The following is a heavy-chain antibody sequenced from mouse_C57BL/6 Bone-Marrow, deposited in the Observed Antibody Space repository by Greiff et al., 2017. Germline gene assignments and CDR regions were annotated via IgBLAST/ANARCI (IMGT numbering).Heavy chain of an antibody. CDR3: ARQLRLLYYYAMDY. J-gene: IGHJ4*01. CDR1: GYTFTSYW. D-gene: IGHD3-2*02. CDR2: IHPNSGST. V-gene: IGHV1-64*01. Sequence: QVQLQHPGAELVKPGASVKLSCKASGYTFTSYWMHWVKQRPGQGLEWIGMIHPNSGSTNYNEKFKSKATLTVDKSSSTAYMQLSSLTSEDSAVYYCARQLRLLYYYAMDYWGQGTSVTVSS.